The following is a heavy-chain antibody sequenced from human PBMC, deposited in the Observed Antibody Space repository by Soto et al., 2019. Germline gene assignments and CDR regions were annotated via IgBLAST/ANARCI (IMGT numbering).Heavy chain of an antibody. CDR1: GFTFTTYA. J-gene: IGHJ4*02. D-gene: IGHD6-13*01. CDR2: INTAGTT. Sequence: PGGSLRLSCAASGFTFTTYAMTWVRQAPGKGLEWLSAINTAGTTYYADSVKGRFTISRDNAKNTLYLQMNGLRVEDTAVYYCAKDWYEDSWGQGTLDTVSS. CDR3: AKDWYEDS. V-gene: IGHV3-23*01.